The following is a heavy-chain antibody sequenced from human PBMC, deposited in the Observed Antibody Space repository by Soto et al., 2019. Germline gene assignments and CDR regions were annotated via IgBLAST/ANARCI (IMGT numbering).Heavy chain of an antibody. V-gene: IGHV2-26*01. CDR1: GFSLTTGKMG. CDR3: ARMNVDSYQFYYAMDV. Sequence: SGPTLVNPTETLTLTCTVSGFSLTTGKMGVSWIRQPPGKALEWLAHIFSDNERSYSTSLQGRLTISKDTSGSQVVLSMTNVDPVDTATYYCARMNVDSYQFYYAMDVWGQGTTVTVS. CDR2: IFSDNER. J-gene: IGHJ6*02. D-gene: IGHD4-17*01.